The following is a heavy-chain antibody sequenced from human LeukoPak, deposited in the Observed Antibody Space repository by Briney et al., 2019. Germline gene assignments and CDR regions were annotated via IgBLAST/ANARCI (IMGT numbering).Heavy chain of an antibody. D-gene: IGHD3-10*01. J-gene: IGHJ5*02. CDR2: INPSGGST. V-gene: IGHV1-46*01. CDR1: GYTFTSYG. CDR3: ARVIGSGSYSAGVGGFDP. Sequence: ASVKVSCKASGYTFTSYGISWVRQAPGQGLEWMGIINPSGGSTSYAQKFQGRVTMTRDMSTSTVYMELSSLRSEDTAVYYCARVIGSGSYSAGVGGFDPWGQGTLVTVSS.